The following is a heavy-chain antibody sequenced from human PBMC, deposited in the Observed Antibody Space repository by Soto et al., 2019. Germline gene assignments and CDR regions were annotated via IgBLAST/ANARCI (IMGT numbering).Heavy chain of an antibody. Sequence: SVKVSCKASGGTFSSYAISWGRQAPGQGLEWMGGIIPIFGTANYAQKFQGRVTITADESTSTAYMELSSLRSEDTAVYYCARDLGSGWQNWFDPWGQGTLVTVSS. CDR3: ARDLGSGWQNWFDP. D-gene: IGHD6-19*01. CDR2: IIPIFGTA. J-gene: IGHJ5*02. V-gene: IGHV1-69*01. CDR1: GGTFSSYA.